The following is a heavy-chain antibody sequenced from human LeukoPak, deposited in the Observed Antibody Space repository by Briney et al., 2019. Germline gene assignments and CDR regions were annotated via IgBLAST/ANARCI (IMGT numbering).Heavy chain of an antibody. D-gene: IGHD7-27*01. CDR2: ICYSGST. CDR3: ARAPELGGYYFDY. V-gene: IGHV4-30-4*08. Sequence: SQTLSLTCTVSGGSISSGDYYWSWIRQPPGKGLEWIGYICYSGSTYYNPSLKSRVTISVDTSKNQFSLKLSSVTAADTAVYYCARAPELGGYYFDYWGQGTLVTVSS. CDR1: GGSISSGDYY. J-gene: IGHJ4*02.